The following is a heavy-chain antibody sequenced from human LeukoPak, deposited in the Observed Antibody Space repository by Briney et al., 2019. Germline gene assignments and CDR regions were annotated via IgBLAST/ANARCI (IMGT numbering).Heavy chain of an antibody. D-gene: IGHD6-6*01. CDR2: QSSDGSDK. V-gene: IGHV3-30*15. J-gene: IGHJ3*01. CDR3: ARVLTTKQLLFDAFDV. Sequence: GGSLRLSCAAPGFTFASYAMHWVRLAPGKGLEWVAVQSSDGSDKFYAASVRGRFTISRDNSKHTLFLQMSSLRAEDTAVYYCARVLTTKQLLFDAFDVWGQGTMVTVSP. CDR1: GFTFASYA.